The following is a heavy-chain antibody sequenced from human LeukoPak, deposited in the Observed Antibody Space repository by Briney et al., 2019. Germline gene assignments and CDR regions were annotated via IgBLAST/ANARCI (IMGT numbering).Heavy chain of an antibody. CDR3: ATNPGGFCSSGDCYGEAP. CDR1: GGSLSGYY. V-gene: IGHV4-34*01. J-gene: IGHJ5*02. CDR2: INHSGST. D-gene: IGHD2-15*01. Sequence: SETLSLTCAVSGGSLSGYYWSWIRQPPGKGLEWIGEINHSGSTNYNPSLKSRVTISVDTSKNQFSLKLSSVTAADTAGYYCATNPGGFCSSGDCYGEAPWGQGTLVTVSS.